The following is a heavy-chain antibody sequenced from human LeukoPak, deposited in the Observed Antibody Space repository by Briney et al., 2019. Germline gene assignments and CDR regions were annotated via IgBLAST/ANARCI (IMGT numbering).Heavy chain of an antibody. CDR1: SYSISSGYY. CDR3: ARGVGYCSSTSCYSPFYYYYYMDV. D-gene: IGHD2-2*02. J-gene: IGHJ6*03. V-gene: IGHV4-38-2*02. CDR2: IYHSGST. Sequence: PSETLSLTCTVSSYSISSGYYWGWIRQPPGKGLEWIGSIYHSGSTYYNPSLKSRVTISVDTSKNQFSLKLSSVTAADTAVYYCARGVGYCSSTSCYSPFYYYYYMDVWGKGTTVTVSS.